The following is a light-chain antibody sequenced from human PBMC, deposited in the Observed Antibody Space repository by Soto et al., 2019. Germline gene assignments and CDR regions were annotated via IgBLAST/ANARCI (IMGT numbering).Light chain of an antibody. CDR3: MQALQTPYT. CDR2: LGS. V-gene: IGKV2-28*01. Sequence: DIVMTQSPLSLPVTPGEPASISCRSSQSLLHSNGYNYLDWYLQKPGQSQQLLIYLGSNRASGVPGRVSGSGSGTDFTLKISRVEADDVGVYYCMQALQTPYTFGQGTKLEIK. J-gene: IGKJ2*01. CDR1: QSLLHSNGYNY.